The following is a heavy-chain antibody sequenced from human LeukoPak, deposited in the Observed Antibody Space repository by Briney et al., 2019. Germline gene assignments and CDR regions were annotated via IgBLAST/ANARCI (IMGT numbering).Heavy chain of an antibody. CDR2: ISTSGRAI. V-gene: IGHV3-48*02. J-gene: IGHJ1*01. CDR3: ARQLSGSPQH. D-gene: IGHD3-10*01. Sequence: GGSLRPSCAASGFTFSNYNINWVRQAPGKGLEWVSYISTSGRAIFYADSVKGRFTISRDNAKNSLFLQMNSLRDEDTAVYYCARQLSGSPQHWGQGTLVTASS. CDR1: GFTFSNYN.